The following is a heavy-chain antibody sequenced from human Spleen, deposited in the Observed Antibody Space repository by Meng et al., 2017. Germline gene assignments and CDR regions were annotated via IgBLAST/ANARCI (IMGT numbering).Heavy chain of an antibody. Sequence: GGSLRLSCAASGFTVSHNYMSWVRQAPGKGLEWVSVIYSGGNTYYADSVKGRFTISRDNSKNTVFLQINSLRVEDTAVYYCAKGITSGSYAPFGYWGQGTLVTVSS. CDR3: AKGITSGSYAPFGY. CDR2: IYSGGNT. V-gene: IGHV3-53*05. D-gene: IGHD1-26*01. CDR1: GFTVSHNY. J-gene: IGHJ4*02.